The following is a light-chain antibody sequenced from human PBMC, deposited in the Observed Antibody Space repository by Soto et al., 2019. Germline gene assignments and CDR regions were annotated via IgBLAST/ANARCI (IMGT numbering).Light chain of an antibody. CDR3: LQNNSYPVT. J-gene: IGKJ1*01. Sequence: DIQMTQSPSSLSASVGDRVTITCRASQGIRHDLGWYQQKPGKAPKRLIYTASILQSGVPPRFSGSGSGTKFTLTISSLQPEDFATYYCLQNNSYPVTFGQGTKVEIK. CDR2: TAS. CDR1: QGIRHD. V-gene: IGKV1-17*01.